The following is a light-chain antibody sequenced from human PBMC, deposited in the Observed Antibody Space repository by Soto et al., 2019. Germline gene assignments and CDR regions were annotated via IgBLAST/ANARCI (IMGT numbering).Light chain of an antibody. Sequence: DIVMTQSPLSLPVTPGEPASISCRSSQSLLHSHGHNFFDWYVQKPGQSPQLLIYWGSIRASGVPDRFSGSESGTDFTLKISRVEAEDVGLYYCMQALQTPYTFGQGTRLEIK. CDR3: MQALQTPYT. CDR2: WGS. J-gene: IGKJ2*01. V-gene: IGKV2-28*01. CDR1: QSLLHSHGHNF.